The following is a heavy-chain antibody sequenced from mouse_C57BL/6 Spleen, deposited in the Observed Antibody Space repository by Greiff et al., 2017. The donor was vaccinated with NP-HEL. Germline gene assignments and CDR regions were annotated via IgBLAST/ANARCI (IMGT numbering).Heavy chain of an antibody. CDR3: ERGGIGRYAMDD. J-gene: IGHJ4*01. CDR2: IYPRSGNT. Sequence: QVQLQQSGAELARPGASVKLSCKASGYTFTSYGISWVKQRTGQGLEWIGEIYPRSGNTYYNEKFTGTATLPADTSSSTASMALRSLTSAASAVFYCERGGIGRYAMDDWGQGTSVTVSS. D-gene: IGHD2-14*01. V-gene: IGHV1-81*01. CDR1: GYTFTSYG.